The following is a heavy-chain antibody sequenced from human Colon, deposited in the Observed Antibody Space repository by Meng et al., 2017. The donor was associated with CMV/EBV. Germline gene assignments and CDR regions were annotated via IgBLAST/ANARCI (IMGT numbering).Heavy chain of an antibody. Sequence: LSFAASGLPFSKAWMNWVRQAPGNGLEWVGRIKSNADGGAADYATPVKGRFTISRDDSKNTLFLQMTSLKSEDTALYYCTTGTWFDFWGQGTLVTVSS. CDR3: TTGTWFDF. J-gene: IGHJ4*02. CDR2: IKSNADGGAA. CDR1: GLPFSKAW. V-gene: IGHV3-15*07. D-gene: IGHD1-26*01.